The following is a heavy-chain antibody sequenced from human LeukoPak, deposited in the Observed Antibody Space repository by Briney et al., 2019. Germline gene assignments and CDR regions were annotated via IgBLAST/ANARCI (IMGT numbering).Heavy chain of an antibody. Sequence: GGSLRLSCAASGFTFSSYAMSWVRQAPGKGLEWVSAISGSGGSTYYADSVKGRFTISRDNSKNTLYLQMNSLRAKDTAVYYCARDAVVEMATIPFGYWGQGTLVTVSS. CDR2: ISGSGGST. CDR1: GFTFSSYA. V-gene: IGHV3-23*01. CDR3: ARDAVVEMATIPFGY. J-gene: IGHJ4*02. D-gene: IGHD5-24*01.